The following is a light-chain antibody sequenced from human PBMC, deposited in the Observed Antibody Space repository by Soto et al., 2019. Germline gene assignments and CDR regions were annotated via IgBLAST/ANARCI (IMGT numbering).Light chain of an antibody. J-gene: IGKJ3*01. CDR2: RTY. CDR1: QSVSSTH. Sequence: VSTMSSGTLSFKTGERAPVACGLSQSVSSTHLAWCTQKHGQAPRLLIFRTYTRATGIPERFSGSGSGTDFTLTIRRLEPEEFTVYYCNVYASSPQTFGDGGNVDNK. CDR3: NVYASSPQT. V-gene: IGKV3-20*01.